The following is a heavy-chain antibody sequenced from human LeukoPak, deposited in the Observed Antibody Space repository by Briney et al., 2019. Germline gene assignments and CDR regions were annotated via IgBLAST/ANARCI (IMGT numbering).Heavy chain of an antibody. CDR2: ISSTGNSI. CDR1: GFRFIDYY. Sequence: PGGSLRLSSAATGFRFIDYYLSWIRQAPGKGLEWVAYISSTGNSIFYADSVKGRFTISRDHAKNSLSLQLNSLRAEDTAVYYCAKGGIRYGYWFDHWGPGTLVTVSS. J-gene: IGHJ5*02. CDR3: AKGGIRYGYWFDH. V-gene: IGHV3-11*01. D-gene: IGHD3-10*01.